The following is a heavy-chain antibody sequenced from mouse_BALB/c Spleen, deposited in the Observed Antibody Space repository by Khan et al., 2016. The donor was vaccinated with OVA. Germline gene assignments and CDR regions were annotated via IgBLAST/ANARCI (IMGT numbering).Heavy chain of an antibody. J-gene: IGHJ1*01. CDR3: ARIASDWYSDG. CDR2: ITPYTGEP. CDR1: GYTFTNYG. V-gene: IGHV9-1*02. Sequence: QIQLVQSGPELTKPGATVKISCKASGYTFTNYGMNWVKQAPGQGLKWMGWITPYTGEPTYADDFKGRFVFSLETSASTAYLQLSNLKNEDMTTYFCARIASDWYSDGWGAGTTVTVSS.